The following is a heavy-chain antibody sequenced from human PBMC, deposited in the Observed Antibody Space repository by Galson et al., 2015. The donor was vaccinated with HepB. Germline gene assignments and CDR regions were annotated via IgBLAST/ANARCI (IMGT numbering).Heavy chain of an antibody. CDR3: ARDWVSEWLAGGMDV. V-gene: IGHV3-20*04. D-gene: IGHD6-19*01. J-gene: IGHJ6*02. CDR1: GFTFDDYG. CDR2: INWSGGST. Sequence: SLRLSCAASGFTFDDYGMGWVRQAPGKGLEWVSGINWSGGSTGYADSVKGRFTISRDNAKNSLYLQMNSLRAEDTALYYCARDWVSEWLAGGMDVWGQGTTVTVSS.